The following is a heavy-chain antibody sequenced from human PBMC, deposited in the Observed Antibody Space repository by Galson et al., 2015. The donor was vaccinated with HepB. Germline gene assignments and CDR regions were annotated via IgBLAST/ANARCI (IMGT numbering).Heavy chain of an antibody. CDR2: ISGHNGNT. CDR1: GYTFSNYG. D-gene: IGHD4/OR15-4a*01. V-gene: IGHV1-18*01. J-gene: IGHJ6*02. CDR3: AGEQTYGANFYYYYGMDV. Sequence: SVKVSCKAPGYTFSNYGIRWVRKAPGQGLEWMGWISGHNGNTNYAQRFKGRVTMTTDTSTRTVFMELRRLRSDDTGVYYCAGEQTYGANFYYYYGMDVWGQGTTVTVSS.